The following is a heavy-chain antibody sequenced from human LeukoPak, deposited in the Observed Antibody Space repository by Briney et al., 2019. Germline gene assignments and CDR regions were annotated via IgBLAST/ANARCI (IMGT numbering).Heavy chain of an antibody. CDR3: ARGKKGPGGY. J-gene: IGHJ4*02. V-gene: IGHV4-34*01. Sequence: PSETLSLTCAVYGGSFSGYYWSWIRQPPGKGLEWIGEINHSGSTNYNPSLKSRVTTSVDTSKNQFSLKLSSVTAADTAVYYCARGKKGPGGYWGQGTLVTVSS. CDR1: GGSFSGYY. D-gene: IGHD2-15*01. CDR2: INHSGST.